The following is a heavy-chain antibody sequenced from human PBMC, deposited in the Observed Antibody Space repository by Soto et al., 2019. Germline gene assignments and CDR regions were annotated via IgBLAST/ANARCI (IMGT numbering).Heavy chain of an antibody. D-gene: IGHD3-3*01. CDR1: GYTFRNYG. CDR3: ARDEGFLRS. J-gene: IGHJ5*02. Sequence: QAQLVQSGAEMKKPGASVKVSCKASGYTFRNYGITWVRQAPGQGLEWMGWISAYDGHSNYAQNLQGRVIMTTDTSTNTAYMELRSLRSDDTAVYYCARDEGFLRSWGQGTLVAVSS. V-gene: IGHV1-18*01. CDR2: ISAYDGHS.